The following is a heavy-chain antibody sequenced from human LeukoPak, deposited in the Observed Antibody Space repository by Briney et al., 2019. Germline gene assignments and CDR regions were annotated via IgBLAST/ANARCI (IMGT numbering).Heavy chain of an antibody. CDR1: GFTFSSYE. CDR3: AKSGLTRFDY. D-gene: IGHD1-14*01. V-gene: IGHV3-48*03. J-gene: IGHJ4*02. Sequence: GGSLRLSCAASGFTFSSYEMNWVRQAPGKGLEWVSYISSSGSTIYYADSVKGRFTISRDNSNNTLYLQMNSLRAEDTAVYYCAKSGLTRFDYWGQGTLVTVSS. CDR2: ISSSGSTI.